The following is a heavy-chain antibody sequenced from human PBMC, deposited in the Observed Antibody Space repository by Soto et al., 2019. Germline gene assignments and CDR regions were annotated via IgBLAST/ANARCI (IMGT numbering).Heavy chain of an antibody. D-gene: IGHD3-3*01. Sequence: QVQLVQSGAEVKKPGSSVKVSCKASGGTFSSYAISWVRQAPGQGLEWMGGIIPIFGTANYAQKFQGRVTITXXEXTXXADMELSSLRSEDTAVYYCARRPDFWSGYSYYFDYWGQGTLVTVSS. CDR2: IIPIFGTA. CDR1: GGTFSSYA. CDR3: ARRPDFWSGYSYYFDY. J-gene: IGHJ4*02. V-gene: IGHV1-69*05.